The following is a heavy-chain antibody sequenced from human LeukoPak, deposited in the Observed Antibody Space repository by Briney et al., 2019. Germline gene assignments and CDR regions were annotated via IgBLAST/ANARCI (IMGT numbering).Heavy chain of an antibody. J-gene: IGHJ4*02. Sequence: GASVKVSCKASGYTFTSYGISWVRQAPGQGLEGMGWISAYNGNTNCAQKLQGRFTMTTDTSTSTAYMELRSLRSDDTAVYYCARVGLPYYYGSGSLYYFDYWGQGTLVTVSS. V-gene: IGHV1-18*01. CDR3: ARVGLPYYYGSGSLYYFDY. CDR2: ISAYNGNT. D-gene: IGHD3-10*01. CDR1: GYTFTSYG.